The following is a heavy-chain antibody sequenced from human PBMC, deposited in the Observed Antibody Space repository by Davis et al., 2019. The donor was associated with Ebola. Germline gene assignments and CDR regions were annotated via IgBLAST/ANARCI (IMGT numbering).Heavy chain of an antibody. CDR1: GFTFSSYW. Sequence: GGSLRLSCAASGFTFSSYWMSWVRQAPGKGLEWVSVISGSGGSTYYADSVKGRFTISRDNSKNTLYLQMNSLKTEDTAVYYCTTDLVERQFLYYYYGMDVWGKGTTVTVSS. CDR2: ISGSGGST. CDR3: TTDLVERQFLYYYYGMDV. V-gene: IGHV3-23*01. D-gene: IGHD1-1*01. J-gene: IGHJ6*04.